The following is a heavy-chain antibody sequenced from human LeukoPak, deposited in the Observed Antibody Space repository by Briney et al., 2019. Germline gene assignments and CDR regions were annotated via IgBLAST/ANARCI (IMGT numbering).Heavy chain of an antibody. CDR2: IHYSGNT. CDR3: ARGNAARRSAMAMYHFDY. J-gene: IGHJ4*02. Sequence: SETLSLTCTASGGSITSDYWSWIRQPPGKGLEWIGYIHYSGNTKYNPSLESRVTMSVDTSKNQFSLKVSSVTAADTAVYYCARGNAARRSAMAMYHFDYWGQGILVTVSS. D-gene: IGHD5-18*01. CDR1: GGSITSDY. V-gene: IGHV4-59*08.